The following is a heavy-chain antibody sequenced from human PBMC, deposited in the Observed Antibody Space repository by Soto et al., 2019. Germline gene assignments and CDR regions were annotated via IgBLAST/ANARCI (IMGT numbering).Heavy chain of an antibody. D-gene: IGHD3-3*01. V-gene: IGHV4-59*01. Sequence: PSETLSLTCSVSGDSISSYYWSWIRQPPGKGLEWIGYVYYTGTSNYSPSLKSRVTMSVDTSRNLFTLKLSSVTPADMDVYYCARGPNYDFWGGYFRGWGQGALVTVSS. CDR2: VYYTGTS. J-gene: IGHJ4*02. CDR3: ARGPNYDFWGGYFRG. CDR1: GDSISSYY.